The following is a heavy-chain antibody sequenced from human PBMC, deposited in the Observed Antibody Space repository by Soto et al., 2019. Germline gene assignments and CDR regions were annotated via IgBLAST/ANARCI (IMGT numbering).Heavy chain of an antibody. J-gene: IGHJ5*02. D-gene: IGHD3-10*01. CDR2: IYYSGST. Sequence: SETLSLTCTVSGGSISSYYWSWIRQPPGKGLEWIGYIYYSGSTNYNPSLKSRVTISVDTSKNQFSLKLSSVTAADTAVYYCARDKLTGLYNWFDPWGQGTLVTVSS. V-gene: IGHV4-59*01. CDR1: GGSISSYY. CDR3: ARDKLTGLYNWFDP.